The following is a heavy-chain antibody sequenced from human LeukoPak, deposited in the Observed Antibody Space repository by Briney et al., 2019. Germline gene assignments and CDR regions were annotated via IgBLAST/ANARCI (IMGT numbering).Heavy chain of an antibody. D-gene: IGHD6-6*01. V-gene: IGHV3-9*03. CDR3: AKDKYSSSTGSFDY. J-gene: IGHJ4*02. Sequence: PGRSLRLSCAVSGFTFDDYAMHWVRQAPGKGLEWVSGISWNSGSIGYADSVKGRFTISRDNAKNSLYLQMNSLRAEDMALYYCAKDKYSSSTGSFDYWGQGTLVTVSS. CDR2: ISWNSGSI. CDR1: GFTFDDYA.